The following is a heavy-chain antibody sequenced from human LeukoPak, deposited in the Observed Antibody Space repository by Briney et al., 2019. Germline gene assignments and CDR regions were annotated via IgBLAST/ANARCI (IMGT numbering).Heavy chain of an antibody. CDR1: GYTFTGYY. V-gene: IGHV1-18*04. D-gene: IGHD3-22*01. CDR3: ARVYYDSSGQSDAFDI. Sequence: ASVKVSCKASGYTFTGYYMHWVRQAPGQGLEWMGWISAYNGNTNYAQKIQGRVTMTTDTSTSTAYMELRSLRSDDTAVYYCARVYYDSSGQSDAFDIWGQGTMVTVSS. J-gene: IGHJ3*02. CDR2: ISAYNGNT.